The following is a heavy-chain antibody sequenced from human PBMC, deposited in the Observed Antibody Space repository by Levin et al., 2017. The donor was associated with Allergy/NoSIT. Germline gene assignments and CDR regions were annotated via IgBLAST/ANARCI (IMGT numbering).Heavy chain of an antibody. J-gene: IGHJ4*02. CDR1: GFSLTTSGMR. CDR2: IDWDDDK. V-gene: IGHV2-70*04. Sequence: SGPTLVKTTQTLTLTCTFSGFSLTTSGMRVSWIRQPPGKALEWLARIDWDDDKFYRTSLKTRLTISKDTSKNQVVLTMTNMDPVDTATYYCARMRAAAGTYYFDYWGQGTLVTVSS. D-gene: IGHD6-13*01. CDR3: ARMRAAAGTYYFDY.